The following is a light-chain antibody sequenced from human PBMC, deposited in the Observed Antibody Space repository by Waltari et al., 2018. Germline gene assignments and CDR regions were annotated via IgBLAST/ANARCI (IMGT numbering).Light chain of an antibody. CDR2: GVI. CDR3: QSYDTSLGVV. V-gene: IGLV1-40*01. CDR1: WSNIGAGYD. Sequence: QSVLTQPPSVSGAPGQRVTISCTGSWSNIGAGYDVHWYQQLPGKAPTLLVYGVITLPPGVPDRFFGSKSGTSASLAIPGLQPEDEADYYCQSYDTSLGVVFGGGTKLTVL. J-gene: IGLJ2*01.